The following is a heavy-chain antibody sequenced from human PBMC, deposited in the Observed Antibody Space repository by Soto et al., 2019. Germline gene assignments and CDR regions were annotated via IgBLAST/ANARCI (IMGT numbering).Heavy chain of an antibody. J-gene: IGHJ3*02. Sequence: EVQLVESGGGLVKPGGSLRLSCAASGFTFRSYSFNWVRQAPGKGLEWVSSISSSLSYIYYADSLKGRFTISRDNAMNSRYLQMNSLRAEDTAVYYCVRVMSELYEGAFDIWGQGTLVTVSS. CDR2: ISSSLSYI. CDR1: GFTFRSYS. CDR3: VRVMSELYEGAFDI. D-gene: IGHD1-26*01. V-gene: IGHV3-21*01.